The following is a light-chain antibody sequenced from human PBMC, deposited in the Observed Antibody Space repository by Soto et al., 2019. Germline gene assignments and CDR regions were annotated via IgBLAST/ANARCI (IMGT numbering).Light chain of an antibody. CDR1: QAVNPW. V-gene: IGKV1-5*03. Sequence: DIQMTQSPSVVSASVGDTVTITCRASQAVNPWLAWHQQKPGRAPRVLIYNTSDLQNGVPSRFSGSGSGTEFTLTITIQPPAVVATYYCQQYYSRESFGQGTKVEIK. CDR2: NTS. J-gene: IGKJ1*01. CDR3: QQYYSRES.